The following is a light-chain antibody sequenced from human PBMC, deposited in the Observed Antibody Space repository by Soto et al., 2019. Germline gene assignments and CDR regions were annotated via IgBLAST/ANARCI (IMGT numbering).Light chain of an antibody. CDR3: DQYGCSRALS. Sequence: EIVLTQSPGTLSLSPGERATLSCRASQSVSGSYLAWYQHIPGQAPRLLIYGASSRATGIPDWFSGSGSGRDFTLTFSRLEPEVFAVYYWDQYGCSRALSFGGGTKVESK. CDR1: QSVSGSY. CDR2: GAS. V-gene: IGKV3-20*01. J-gene: IGKJ4*01.